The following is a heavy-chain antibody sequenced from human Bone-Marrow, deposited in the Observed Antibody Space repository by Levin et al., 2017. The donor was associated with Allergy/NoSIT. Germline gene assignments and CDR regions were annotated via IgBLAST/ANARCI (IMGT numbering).Heavy chain of an antibody. V-gene: IGHV3-66*01. CDR3: VRDYNTETSYGMDV. D-gene: IGHD4-17*01. J-gene: IGHJ6*02. CDR2: IYSSGSA. Sequence: LSLTCAASGFSVRRHYMAWVRQAPGKGLEWVSVIYSSGSAYYADSVKGRFTISRDNSKNTLYLQLNSLGAEDTAVYYCVRDYNTETSYGMDVWGHGTTVTVSS. CDR1: GFSVRRHY.